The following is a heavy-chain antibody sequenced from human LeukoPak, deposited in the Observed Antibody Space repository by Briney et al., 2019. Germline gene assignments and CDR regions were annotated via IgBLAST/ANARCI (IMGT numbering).Heavy chain of an antibody. V-gene: IGHV3-30*18. CDR2: ISYDGSNK. J-gene: IGHJ5*01. D-gene: IGHD6-19*01. CDR3: AKDWGVSGWYNWFDS. Sequence: RSLRLSCAASGFTFSSYGMHWVRQAPGKGLEWVAAISYDGSNKYHADSVKGRFTISRDNSKNTLYLQMNSLTTDDTAIYYCAKDWGVSGWYNWFDSWGQGTQVTVSS. CDR1: GFTFSSYG.